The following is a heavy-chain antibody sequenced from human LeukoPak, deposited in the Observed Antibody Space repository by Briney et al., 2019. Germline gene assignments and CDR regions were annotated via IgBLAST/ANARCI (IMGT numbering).Heavy chain of an antibody. CDR1: GFTFSNAW. V-gene: IGHV3-15*01. Sequence: GGSLRLSCAASGFTFSNAWMSWVRQAPGKGLEWVGRIKSKTDGGTTDYAAPVKGRFTISRDDSKNTLYLQVNSLKTEDTAVYYCTTGLWFGELLSSWYFDYWGQGTLVTVSS. CDR2: IKSKTDGGTT. CDR3: TTGLWFGELLSSWYFDY. D-gene: IGHD3-10*01. J-gene: IGHJ4*02.